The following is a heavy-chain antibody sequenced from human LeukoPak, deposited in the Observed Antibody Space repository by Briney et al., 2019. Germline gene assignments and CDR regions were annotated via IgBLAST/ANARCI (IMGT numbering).Heavy chain of an antibody. V-gene: IGHV3-13*01. D-gene: IGHD6-13*01. CDR1: GFTFSSYD. CDR3: ARGEYSSSWYSSSGMDV. CDR2: IGTAGDT. Sequence: GGSLRLSCAASGFTFSSYDMHWVRQATGKGLEWVSAIGTAGDTYYPGSVKGRFTISRENAKNSLYLQVNSLRAGDTAVYYCARGEYSSSWYSSSGMDVWGQGTTVTVSS. J-gene: IGHJ6*02.